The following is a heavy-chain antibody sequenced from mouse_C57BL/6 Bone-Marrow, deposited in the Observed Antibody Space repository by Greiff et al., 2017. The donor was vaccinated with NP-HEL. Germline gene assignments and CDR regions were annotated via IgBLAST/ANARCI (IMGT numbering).Heavy chain of an antibody. CDR2: ISSGSSTI. D-gene: IGHD2-3*01. Sequence: DVKLVESGGGLVKPGGSLKLSCAASGFTFSDYGMHWVRQAPEKGLEWVAYISSGSSTIYYADTVKGRFTISRDNAKHTLVLQMTSLRSEDTAMYYCARDGYYGFAYWGQGTLVTVSA. J-gene: IGHJ3*01. CDR3: ARDGYYGFAY. CDR1: GFTFSDYG. V-gene: IGHV5-17*01.